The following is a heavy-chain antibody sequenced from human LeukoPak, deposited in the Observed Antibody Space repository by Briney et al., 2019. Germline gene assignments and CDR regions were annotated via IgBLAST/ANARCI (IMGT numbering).Heavy chain of an antibody. J-gene: IGHJ6*03. V-gene: IGHV4-39*07. CDR3: ARSTDFRYNWNWVYYYYYMDV. CDR2: IYYSGST. CDR1: GGSISSSSYY. Sequence: SETLSLTCTVSGGSISSSSYYWGWIRQPPGKGLEWIGSIYYSGSTYYNPSLKSRVTISVDTSKNQFSLKLSSVTAADTAVYYCARSTDFRYNWNWVYYYYYMDVWGKGTTVTVSS. D-gene: IGHD1-7*01.